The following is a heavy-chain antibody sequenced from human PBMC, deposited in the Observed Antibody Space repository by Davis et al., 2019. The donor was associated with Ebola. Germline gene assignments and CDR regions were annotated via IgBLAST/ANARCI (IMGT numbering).Heavy chain of an antibody. D-gene: IGHD6-19*01. V-gene: IGHV3-21*01. CDR1: GFTFSSYY. CDR2: ISSSSNYI. Sequence: ESLKISCAASGFTFSSYYMNWVRHAPGKGLEWVSSISSSSNYIYYADSMKGRFTISRDNAKNSLYLQMNSLRAEDTAVYYCARHSPRWLVDYFDYWGQGTLVTVSS. CDR3: ARHSPRWLVDYFDY. J-gene: IGHJ4*02.